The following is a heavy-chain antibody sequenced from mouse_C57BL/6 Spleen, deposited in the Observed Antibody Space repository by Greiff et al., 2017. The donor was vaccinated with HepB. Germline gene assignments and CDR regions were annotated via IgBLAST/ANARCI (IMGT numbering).Heavy chain of an antibody. Sequence: HLQQSLPSLFNPFSSFNISFNASLYTFTDYYMNWVNHSHVNILEWIGDINPNNCGTSYNQKFKGKATLTVDKSSSTAYMELRSLTSEDSAVYYCARGDWEGVDYWGQGTTLTVSS. V-gene: IGHV1-26*01. J-gene: IGHJ2*01. CDR3: ARGDWEGVDY. D-gene: IGHD4-1*01. CDR2: INPNNCGT. CDR1: LYTFTDYY.